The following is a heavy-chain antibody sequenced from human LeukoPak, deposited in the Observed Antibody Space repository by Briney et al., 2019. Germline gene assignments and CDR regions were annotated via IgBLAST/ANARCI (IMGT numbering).Heavy chain of an antibody. CDR2: IYYSGST. V-gene: IGHV4-61*01. CDR1: GGSVSSGSYY. J-gene: IGHJ4*02. CDR3: ASGGYSYGFDY. D-gene: IGHD5-18*01. Sequence: SETLSLTCTVSGGSVSSGSYYWSWIRQPPGKGLEWIGYIYYSGSTNYNPPLKSRVTISVDRSKNQLSLKLSSVTAADTAMYYCASGGYSYGFDYWGQGTLVTVSS.